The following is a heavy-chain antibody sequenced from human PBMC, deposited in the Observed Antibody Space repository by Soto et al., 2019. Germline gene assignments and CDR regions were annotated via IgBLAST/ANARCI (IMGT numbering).Heavy chain of an antibody. CDR3: ASVYGSSMWANYFDS. CDR1: GGSISSYY. Sequence: PSETLSLTCTVSGGSISSYYCCWIRHPPGKGLEWIGYIYYSGSTNYNPSLKSRVTISVDTSKNQFSLKLSSVTAADTAVYYCASVYGSSMWANYFDSWGQGTLVTVSS. CDR2: IYYSGST. D-gene: IGHD1-20*01. V-gene: IGHV4-59*12. J-gene: IGHJ4*02.